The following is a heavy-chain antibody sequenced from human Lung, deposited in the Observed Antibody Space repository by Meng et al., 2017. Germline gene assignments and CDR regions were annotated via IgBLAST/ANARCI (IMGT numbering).Heavy chain of an antibody. V-gene: IGHV3-74*01. J-gene: IGHJ5*02. CDR2: INSDGSST. Sequence: GESLKTSRAAPGFTLSGYWMHGVRQAPGKGPVWVSRINSDGSSTSYADSVKGRFNISRDNAKNTLYLQMNSLRAEGTCVYDCERAATHIAARRAAGNGFDPWGQGTLVTVSS. CDR1: GFTLSGYW. D-gene: IGHD6-6*01. CDR3: ERAATHIAARRAAGNGFDP.